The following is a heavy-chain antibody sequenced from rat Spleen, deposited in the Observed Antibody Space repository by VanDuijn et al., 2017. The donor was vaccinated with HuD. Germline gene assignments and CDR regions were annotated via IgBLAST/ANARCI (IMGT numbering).Heavy chain of an antibody. D-gene: IGHD1-1*01. CDR1: GFTFSDYG. CDR2: ISYGDSSGHSIT. Sequence: EVQLVESGGGLVQPGRSLKLSCAASGFTFSDYGMAWVRQAPTKGLEWVATISYGDSSGHSITYYRDSVKGRFTISRDNAKSTLSLQMDSLRSEDTATYYCARHPDYSNYFDYWGQGVMVTVSS. CDR3: ARHPDYSNYFDY. V-gene: IGHV5-29*01. J-gene: IGHJ2*01.